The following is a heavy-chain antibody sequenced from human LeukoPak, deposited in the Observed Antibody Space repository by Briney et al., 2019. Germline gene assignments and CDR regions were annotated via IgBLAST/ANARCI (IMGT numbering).Heavy chain of an antibody. CDR1: GGSIITNDYW. CDR3: ARGGRHCSSTSCYKFYYYYYMDV. CDR2: IDHAGTT. D-gene: IGHD2-2*02. V-gene: IGHV4-39*01. J-gene: IGHJ6*03. Sequence: PSETLSLTCVVSGGSIITNDYWWGWIRQPPGKGLEWIGTIDHAGTTFYNVSLKSRVTISVDTPNNQFSLKLSSVTAADTAVYYCARGGRHCSSTSCYKFYYYYYMDVWGKGTTVTVSS.